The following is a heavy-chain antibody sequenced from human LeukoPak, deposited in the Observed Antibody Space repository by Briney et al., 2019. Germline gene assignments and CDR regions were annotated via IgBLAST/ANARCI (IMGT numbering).Heavy chain of an antibody. Sequence: GASVKVSCKTSGGTFLSHTFSWVRQAPGKGLEWMGKITPVIETANYAQTFQGRVSIYADKSTTTVYMDLSGLRPDDTAVYYCARVNLRGSNYNWFDPWGQGTLVTVAS. CDR3: ARVNLRGSNYNWFDP. CDR1: GGTFLSHT. D-gene: IGHD1-26*01. CDR2: ITPVIETA. J-gene: IGHJ5*02. V-gene: IGHV1-69*08.